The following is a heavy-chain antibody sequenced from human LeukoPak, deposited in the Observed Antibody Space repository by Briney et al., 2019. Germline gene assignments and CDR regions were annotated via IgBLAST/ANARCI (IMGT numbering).Heavy chain of an antibody. CDR3: ARGGRSGDLSYPLFDY. J-gene: IGHJ4*02. CDR1: GFTFSSYE. V-gene: IGHV3-48*03. D-gene: IGHD3-16*02. Sequence: PGGSLRLSCAASGFTFSSYEMNWVRQAPGKGLEWVSYINSGGITMYYADSVKGRFTISRDNAKNSLYLQMNSLRADDTAVYYCARGGRSGDLSYPLFDYWGQGTLVTVSS. CDR2: INSGGITM.